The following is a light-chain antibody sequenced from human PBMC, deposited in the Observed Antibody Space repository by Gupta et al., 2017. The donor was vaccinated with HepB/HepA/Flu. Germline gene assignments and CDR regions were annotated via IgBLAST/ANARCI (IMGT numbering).Light chain of an antibody. V-gene: IGLV1-44*01. CDR3: AAGDDSLNSVV. J-gene: IGLJ2*01. Sequence: QPVLPQPPSPSGTPGPTVTISCSGGGSNIGSNPVTWYQQLPGPAPKLLIYTHNQRPSGVPDRFAGSKSGTSASLAISGLQSDDEAEYYCAAGDDSLNSVVFGGGTKLTVL. CDR2: THN. CDR1: GSNIGSNP.